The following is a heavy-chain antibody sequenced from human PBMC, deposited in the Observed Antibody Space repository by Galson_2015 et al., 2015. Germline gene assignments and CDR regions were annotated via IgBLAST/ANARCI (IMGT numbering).Heavy chain of an antibody. J-gene: IGHJ4*02. CDR1: GFILSDYY. V-gene: IGHV3-11*01. CDR3: ARWTECTGDRCYPRFDS. D-gene: IGHD2-15*01. Sequence: SLRLSCAASGFILSDYYMSWVRQAPGKGLEWVSYIDSLGSTTYYADSVRGRFTISRDDAQNSVFLRMNSLRAEDTAVYYCARWTECTGDRCYPRFDSWGQGTLVTVSS. CDR2: IDSLGSTT.